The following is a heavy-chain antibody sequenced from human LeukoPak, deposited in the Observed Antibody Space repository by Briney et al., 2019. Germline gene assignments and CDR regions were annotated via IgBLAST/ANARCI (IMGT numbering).Heavy chain of an antibody. Sequence: ASVKVSCKASGYTFTSYGISWVRQAPGQGLEWMGWISAYNGNTNYAQKLQGRVTMTTDTSTSTAYMELRSLRSNDTAVYYCARAGYCSSTSCSYNWSDPWGQGTLVTVSS. J-gene: IGHJ5*02. CDR2: ISAYNGNT. CDR1: GYTFTSYG. D-gene: IGHD2-2*01. CDR3: ARAGYCSSTSCSYNWSDP. V-gene: IGHV1-18*01.